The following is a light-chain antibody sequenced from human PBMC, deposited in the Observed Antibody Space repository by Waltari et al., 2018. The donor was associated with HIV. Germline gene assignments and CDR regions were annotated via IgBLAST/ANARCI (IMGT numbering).Light chain of an antibody. CDR1: SSDVGYFNY. CDR2: DVN. Sequence: QSALTQPASVSGSPGQSITISCTGTSSDVGYFNYVSWYQQHPGKAPKVIIYDVNNGPSGVSIHFAGSKSGYTASLTISGLRAEDEADYYCKSFSTSNTYVFGSGTRVTVL. CDR3: KSFSTSNTYV. J-gene: IGLJ1*01. V-gene: IGLV2-14*01.